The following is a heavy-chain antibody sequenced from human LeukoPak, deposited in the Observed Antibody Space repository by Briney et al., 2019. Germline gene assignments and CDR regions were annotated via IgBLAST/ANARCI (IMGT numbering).Heavy chain of an antibody. D-gene: IGHD3-22*01. CDR1: GYTFINHD. J-gene: IGHJ5*02. CDR2: ISAYNGNT. CDR3: ARGKVRSWFDP. Sequence: ASVKVSCKGYGYTFINHDIDWVRQAPGQGLEWMGWISAYNGNTNYAQKLQGRVTMTTDTSTSTAYMELRSLRSDDTAVYYCARGKVRSWFDPWGQGTLVTVSS. V-gene: IGHV1-18*01.